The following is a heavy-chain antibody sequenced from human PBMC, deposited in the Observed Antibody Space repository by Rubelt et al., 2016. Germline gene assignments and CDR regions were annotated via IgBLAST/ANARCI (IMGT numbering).Heavy chain of an antibody. J-gene: IGHJ4*02. CDR2: ISSSSDYI. CDR3: ARETLAAAGYYFDS. V-gene: IGHV3-21*01. Sequence: EVQLVESGGGLVKPGGSLRLSCAASGFTFSSYSMNWVRQVLGKGLEWVSSISSSSDYIYYTDSVKGRCTISRDNAKNSLYLQMNSLRAEDTAVYYCARETLAAAGYYFDSWGQGTLVTVSS. D-gene: IGHD6-13*01. CDR1: GFTFSSYS.